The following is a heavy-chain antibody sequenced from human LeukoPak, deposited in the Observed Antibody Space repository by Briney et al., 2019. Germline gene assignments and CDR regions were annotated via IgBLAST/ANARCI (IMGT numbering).Heavy chain of an antibody. CDR3: ARTDQRGGYFDY. V-gene: IGHV4-4*07. CDR2: IYASGST. D-gene: IGHD2-21*02. Sequence: SETLSLTCTVSGGSINSYYWSWVRKPAGKGLEWIGRIYASGSTNYNPSLKSRVIMSVDTSKNQFSLKLNSLTAADTAVYYCARTDQRGGYFDYWGQGTLVTVSS. J-gene: IGHJ4*02. CDR1: GGSINSYY.